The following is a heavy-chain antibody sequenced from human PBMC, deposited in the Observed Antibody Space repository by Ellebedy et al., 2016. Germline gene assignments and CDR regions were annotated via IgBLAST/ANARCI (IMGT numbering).Heavy chain of an antibody. V-gene: IGHV4-34*01. D-gene: IGHD2/OR15-2a*01. CDR1: GGSFSGNY. CDR2: ISHSGIT. Sequence: SETLSLTXAVYGGSFSGNYWTWVRQPPGKGLEWIGEISHSGITHYNPSLKSRVTISLDTSKNQFSLRLSSVTAADTAVYYCARGIVTAIDSWGQGTLATVSS. CDR3: ARGIVTAIDS. J-gene: IGHJ4*02.